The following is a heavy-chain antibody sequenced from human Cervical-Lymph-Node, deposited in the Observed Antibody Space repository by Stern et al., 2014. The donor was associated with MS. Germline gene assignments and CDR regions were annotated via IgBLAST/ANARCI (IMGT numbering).Heavy chain of an antibody. Sequence: QMQLVQSGGGLVKPGGSLRLSCAASGFTFSDYYMSWIRQAPGKGLAWVSYISSSSSYTNYADSVKGRFTISRDNAKNSLYLQMNSRRAEDTAVYYCARSPSSSWYGDYWGQGTLVTVSS. CDR3: ARSPSSSWYGDY. CDR2: ISSSSSYT. D-gene: IGHD6-13*01. J-gene: IGHJ4*02. V-gene: IGHV3-11*06. CDR1: GFTFSDYY.